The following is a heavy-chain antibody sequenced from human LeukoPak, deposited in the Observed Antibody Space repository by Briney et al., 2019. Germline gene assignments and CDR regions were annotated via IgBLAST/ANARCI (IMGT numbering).Heavy chain of an antibody. CDR1: GFTFSSYA. J-gene: IGHJ4*02. CDR3: AKGGGGRSGYSLVDY. D-gene: IGHD3-3*01. Sequence: PGGSLRLSCAASGFTFSSYAMSWFRQAPGKGLEWVSAISGSGGSTYYADSVKGRLTISRDNSKNTLYLQMNSLRAEDTAVYYCAKGGGGRSGYSLVDYWGQGTLVTVSS. CDR2: ISGSGGST. V-gene: IGHV3-23*01.